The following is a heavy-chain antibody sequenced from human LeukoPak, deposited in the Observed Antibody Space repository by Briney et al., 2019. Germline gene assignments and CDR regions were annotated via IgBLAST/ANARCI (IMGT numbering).Heavy chain of an antibody. V-gene: IGHV3-30*09. CDR1: EFTFSTYA. D-gene: IGHD4-11*01. CDR2: ISSDGVKK. Sequence: GGSLRLSCADSEFTFSTYAMHWVRQAPGKGLEWVAVISSDGVKKYYADSVKGRFAVSRDNSKNTLYLQMNSLRAEDTAVYYCATSTVTTPFDYWGQGTLVTVSS. J-gene: IGHJ4*02. CDR3: ATSTVTTPFDY.